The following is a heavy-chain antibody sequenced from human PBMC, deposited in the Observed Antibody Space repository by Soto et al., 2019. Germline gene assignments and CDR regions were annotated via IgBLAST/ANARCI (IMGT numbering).Heavy chain of an antibody. CDR2: TYYKSKWST. Sequence: QVQLQQSGPGLVKPSQTLSLTCDISGDTISRSSAAWIWVRQSPSRGLEWLGRTYYKSKWSTVYALYVKGRITINAITSRNQISLHLSSVTPEDTAVYFCARGCVNVDCYPPFDYWGQGTSVTVSS. J-gene: IGHJ4*02. D-gene: IGHD2-21*02. CDR3: ARGCVNVDCYPPFDY. CDR1: GDTISRSSAA. V-gene: IGHV6-1*01.